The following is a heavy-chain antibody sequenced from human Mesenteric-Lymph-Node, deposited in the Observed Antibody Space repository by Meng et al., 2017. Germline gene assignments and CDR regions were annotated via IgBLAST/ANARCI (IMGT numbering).Heavy chain of an antibody. CDR2: INHSGST. V-gene: IGHV4-34*01. D-gene: IGHD3-9*01. CDR3: ARVGIGPDIGADWFDP. CDR1: GGSFSGYY. J-gene: IGHJ5*02. Sequence: QGQLHEGGVGLLKPSATLSLAVAVYGGSFSGYYWSWIRQPPGKGLEWIGEINHSGSTNYSPSLKSRVTISVDTSKNQFSLKLSSVTAADTAVYYCARVGIGPDIGADWFDPWGQGTLVTVSS.